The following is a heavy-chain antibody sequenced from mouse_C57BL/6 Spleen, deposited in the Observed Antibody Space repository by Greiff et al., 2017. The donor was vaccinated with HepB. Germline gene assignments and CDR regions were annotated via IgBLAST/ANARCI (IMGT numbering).Heavy chain of an antibody. Sequence: ESGPGLVKPSQSLSLTCSVTGYSITSGYYWNWIRQFPGNKLEWMGYISYDGSNNYNPSLKNRISITRDTSKNQFFLKLNSVTTEYTATYYCARDMRLGEGYFDYWGQGTTLTVSS. CDR2: ISYDGSN. J-gene: IGHJ2*01. D-gene: IGHD3-3*01. CDR1: GYSITSGYY. V-gene: IGHV3-6*01. CDR3: ARDMRLGEGYFDY.